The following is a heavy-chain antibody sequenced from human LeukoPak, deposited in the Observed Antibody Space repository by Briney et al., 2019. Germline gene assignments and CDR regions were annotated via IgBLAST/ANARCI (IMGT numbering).Heavy chain of an antibody. J-gene: IGHJ6*02. CDR3: ATSSPTGWSQRHYYYYGMDV. Sequence: SETLSLTCAVYGGSFSGYYWSWIRQPPGKGLEWIGEINHSGSTNYNPSLKSRVTISVDTSKNQFSLKLSSVTAADTAVYYCATSSPTGWSQRHYYYYGMDVWGQGTTVTVSS. CDR2: INHSGST. V-gene: IGHV4-34*01. D-gene: IGHD2-15*01. CDR1: GGSFSGYY.